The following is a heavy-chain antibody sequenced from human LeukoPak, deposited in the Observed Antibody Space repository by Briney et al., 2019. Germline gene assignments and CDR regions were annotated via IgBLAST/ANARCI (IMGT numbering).Heavy chain of an antibody. CDR1: GGSISSSSYY. D-gene: IGHD3-22*01. CDR3: AVTMIPDLDAFDI. Sequence: SETLSLTCTVSGGSISSSSYYWGWIRQPPGKGLEWIGSIYYSGSTYYNPSLKSRVTISVDTSKNQFSLKLSSVTAADTAVYYCAVTMIPDLDAFDIWGQGTMVTVSS. CDR2: IYYSGST. J-gene: IGHJ3*02. V-gene: IGHV4-39*01.